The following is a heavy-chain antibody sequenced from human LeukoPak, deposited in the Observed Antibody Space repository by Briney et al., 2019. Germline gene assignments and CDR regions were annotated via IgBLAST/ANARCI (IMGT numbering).Heavy chain of an antibody. CDR1: GFTFSSYD. J-gene: IGHJ5*02. CDR2: IGTAGDT. D-gene: IGHD6-13*01. V-gene: IGHV3-13*01. Sequence: TGGSLRLSCAASGFTFSSYDMHWVRQATGKGLEWVSAIGTAGDTYYPGSVKGRFTISRENAKNSLYLQMNSLRAGDTAVYYCARGRSAAGTVWFDPWGQGTLVTVSS. CDR3: ARGRSAAGTVWFDP.